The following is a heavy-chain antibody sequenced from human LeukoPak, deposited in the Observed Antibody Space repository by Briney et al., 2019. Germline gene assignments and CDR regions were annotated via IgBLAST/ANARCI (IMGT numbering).Heavy chain of an antibody. Sequence: SETLSLTCTVSGYSISSGYYWGWIRQPPGKGLEWIGNIYHRRSTYYNPSLKSRVTISVDTSKNQFSLKLSSVTAADTAVYYCARDSRIAVADYYYFDYWGQGTLVTVSS. CDR3: ARDSRIAVADYYYFDY. CDR2: IYHRRST. CDR1: GYSISSGYY. J-gene: IGHJ4*02. D-gene: IGHD6-19*01. V-gene: IGHV4-38-2*02.